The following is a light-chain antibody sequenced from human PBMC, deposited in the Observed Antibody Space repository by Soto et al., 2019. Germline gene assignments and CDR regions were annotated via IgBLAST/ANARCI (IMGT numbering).Light chain of an antibody. Sequence: QSALTQPRSVSGSPGQSVTISCTGTSSDVGAYNYVSWYQQHPGKAPKLMIYDVTKRPSGVPDRFSGSKSGNTASLTISGLQAEDEAHYYRCSYAVGYTFVFGGGTKLTVL. CDR2: DVT. CDR3: CSYAVGYTFV. CDR1: SSDVGAYNY. J-gene: IGLJ3*02. V-gene: IGLV2-11*01.